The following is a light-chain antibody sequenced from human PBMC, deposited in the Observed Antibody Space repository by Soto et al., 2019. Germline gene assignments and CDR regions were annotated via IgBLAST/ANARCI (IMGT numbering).Light chain of an antibody. Sequence: QSVLTQPPSVSEAPRPRVTISCSGSSSNIGNNAVNWYQQLPGKAPKLLMFYDNLLPSGVSDRFSGSKSGTSASLAISGLQSEDEADYYCAAWDDSLNGYVFGTGTKVTVL. J-gene: IGLJ1*01. CDR1: SSNIGNNA. V-gene: IGLV1-36*01. CDR3: AAWDDSLNGYV. CDR2: YDN.